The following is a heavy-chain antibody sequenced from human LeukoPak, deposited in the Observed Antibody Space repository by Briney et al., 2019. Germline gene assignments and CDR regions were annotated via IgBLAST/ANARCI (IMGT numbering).Heavy chain of an antibody. CDR1: GFSFSSFA. Sequence: QPGGSLRLSCAASGFSFSSFAMSWVRQAPGKGLEWVSTIIHSGGDTYYADSVKGRFTISRDNSKYTLYLQMSSLRAEDTAFYYCAKDGTLFSSGSTFSENWGQGTLVTVSS. CDR2: IIHSGGDT. CDR3: AKDGTLFSSGSTFSEN. V-gene: IGHV3-23*01. D-gene: IGHD1-7*01. J-gene: IGHJ4*02.